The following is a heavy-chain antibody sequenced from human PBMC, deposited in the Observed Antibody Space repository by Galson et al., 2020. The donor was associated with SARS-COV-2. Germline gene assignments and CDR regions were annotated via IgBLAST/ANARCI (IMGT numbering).Heavy chain of an antibody. D-gene: IGHD3-3*01. CDR1: GGSFSGYY. J-gene: IGHJ6*03. CDR2: INHSGST. V-gene: IGHV4-34*01. Sequence: SETLSLTCAVYGGSFSGYYWSWIRQPPGKGLEWIGEINHSGSTNYNPSLKSRVTISVDTSKNQFSLKLSSVTAADTAVYYCARGRVIWVSFGVVITTGPYYMDVWGKGTTVTVSS. CDR3: ARGRVIWVSFGVVITTGPYYMDV.